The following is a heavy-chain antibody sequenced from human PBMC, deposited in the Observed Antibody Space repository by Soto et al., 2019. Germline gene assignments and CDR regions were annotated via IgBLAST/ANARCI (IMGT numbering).Heavy chain of an antibody. CDR2: IYYSGST. Sequence: QVQLQESGPGLVTPSQTLSLTCTVSGGSISSGDYYWSWIRQPPGKGLEWIGYIYYSGSTYYNPSLKSRVTISVDTSKNQFSLKLSSVTAADTAVYYCARGGNYYDSSGYFLFDYWGQGTLVTVSS. V-gene: IGHV4-30-4*01. CDR1: GGSISSGDYY. D-gene: IGHD3-22*01. CDR3: ARGGNYYDSSGYFLFDY. J-gene: IGHJ4*02.